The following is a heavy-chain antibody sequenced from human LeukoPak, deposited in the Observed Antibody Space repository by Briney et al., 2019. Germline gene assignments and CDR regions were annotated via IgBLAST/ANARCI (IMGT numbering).Heavy chain of an antibody. Sequence: SETVSLMCTVWGGSISSFYWIWIPQPAGGGLEGLRHIYTSGSTTYNPSLKSRVTMSVDTSKNQFSLKLSSVTAADTAVYYCARGRGPGADYYYYYMDVWGKGTTVTVSS. D-gene: IGHD1-1*01. V-gene: IGHV4-4*07. CDR2: IYTSGST. CDR1: GGSISSFY. CDR3: ARGRGPGADYYYYYMDV. J-gene: IGHJ6*03.